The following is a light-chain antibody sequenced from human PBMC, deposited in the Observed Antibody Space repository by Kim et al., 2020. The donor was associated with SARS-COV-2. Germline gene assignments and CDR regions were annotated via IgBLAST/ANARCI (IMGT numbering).Light chain of an antibody. V-gene: IGKV3-15*01. CDR1: RSVSAN. J-gene: IGKJ4*01. CDR2: GAS. CDR3: QQYNYGVT. Sequence: SVAPGETATRSCGASRSVSANIDWYQQRTGQGPRLLIDGASARATGIPARFSGSGSRTEFTLTISRLQSEDVAIYYCQQYNYGVTFGGGTKVDIK.